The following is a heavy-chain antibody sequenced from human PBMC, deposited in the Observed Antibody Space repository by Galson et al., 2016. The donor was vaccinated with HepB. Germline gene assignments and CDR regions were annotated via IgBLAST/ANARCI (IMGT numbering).Heavy chain of an antibody. CDR3: TRTTHRGRKLAFDV. V-gene: IGHV6-1*01. CDR2: TYFRSGWYN. CDR1: GDSVSNNSAA. Sequence: CAISGDSVSNNSAAWNWVRQSPSRGLEWLGRTYFRSGWYNEFTLSLRRRIIVNPDTSTNQVSLQLNSVTPEDTAVYYCTRTTHRGRKLAFDVWGQGSTVTFSS. D-gene: IGHD1-14*01. J-gene: IGHJ3*01.